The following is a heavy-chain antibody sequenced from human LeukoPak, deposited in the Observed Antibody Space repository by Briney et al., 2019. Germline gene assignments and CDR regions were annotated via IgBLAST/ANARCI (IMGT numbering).Heavy chain of an antibody. Sequence: GGSLRLSCVASGFTVSSNDMSWVRQSPGKGLEWVSVIYSGGTTSYADSAKGRFTISRDNSKNTPYLQMNSLRAEDTAVYYCARDRRGYGGNFDYWGQGTLVTVSS. V-gene: IGHV3-66*01. D-gene: IGHD4-23*01. J-gene: IGHJ4*02. CDR2: IYSGGTT. CDR1: GFTVSSND. CDR3: ARDRRGYGGNFDY.